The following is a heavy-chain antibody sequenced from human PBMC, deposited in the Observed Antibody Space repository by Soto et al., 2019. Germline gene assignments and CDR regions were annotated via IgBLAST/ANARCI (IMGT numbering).Heavy chain of an antibody. V-gene: IGHV4-4*02. Sequence: PSETLSLTCGVSGGTVASSHWWSWVRQSPGGGLEWIGNVYHTGDTNPNPSLQSRVTMPVDKSNNQFSLRLNSLTAADTAVYFCAREIVTAGGNNYFDPWGPGTLVTVSS. J-gene: IGHJ5*02. CDR2: VYHTGDT. D-gene: IGHD2-21*02. CDR3: AREIVTAGGNNYFDP. CDR1: GGTVASSHW.